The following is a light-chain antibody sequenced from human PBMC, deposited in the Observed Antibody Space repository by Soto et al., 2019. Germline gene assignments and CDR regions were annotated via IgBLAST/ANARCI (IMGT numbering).Light chain of an antibody. CDR3: SSYTGGNPSYE. Sequence: SVLSRPRAESGYAAQSATISYNRTSRDGGGYDYVSWYQQHAGKAPKLMIYEVTIRPSGVSDRFSGSKSGNTASLTVSGLQAEDEADYYCSSYTGGNPSYEFGTGTKV. CDR1: SRDGGGYDY. V-gene: IGLV2-8*01. J-gene: IGLJ1*01. CDR2: EVT.